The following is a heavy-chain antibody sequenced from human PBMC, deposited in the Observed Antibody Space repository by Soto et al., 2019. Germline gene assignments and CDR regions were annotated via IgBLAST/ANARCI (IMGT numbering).Heavy chain of an antibody. CDR1: GYTFTSYY. CDR2: INPSGGST. V-gene: IGHV1-46*01. J-gene: IGHJ4*02. Sequence: GASVKVSCKASGYTFTSYYMHWVRQAPGQGLEWMGIINPSGGSTSYAQKFQGRVTMTRDTSTSTVYMELSSLRSEDTAVYYCARATYYYDSSGHLAGLDHWGQGTLVTVSS. D-gene: IGHD3-22*01. CDR3: ARATYYYDSSGHLAGLDH.